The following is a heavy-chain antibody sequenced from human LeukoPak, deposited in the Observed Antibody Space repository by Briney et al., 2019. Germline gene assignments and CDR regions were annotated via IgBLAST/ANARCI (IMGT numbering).Heavy chain of an antibody. D-gene: IGHD2-21*02. V-gene: IGHV4-59*01. J-gene: IGHJ5*02. CDR1: GDSIKSNY. CDR2: VHGDGTT. Sequence: SETLSLTCNVSGDSIKSNYWTWIRQPPGKGLVWIGFVHGDGTTNYNPSLNSRVTISIDPSKNKFSLRLNSVTAADTAVYYCARVVRGVVTSNWFDPWGQGIPVTVSS. CDR3: ARVVRGVVTSNWFDP.